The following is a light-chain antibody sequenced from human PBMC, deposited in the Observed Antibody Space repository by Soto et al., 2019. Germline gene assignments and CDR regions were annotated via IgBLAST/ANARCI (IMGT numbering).Light chain of an antibody. J-gene: IGLJ3*02. Sequence: QSVLTQPPSVSGAPGQRVTISCTGSSSNIGAGYDVHWYQQLPGTAPKLLIYGNSHRPSGVPDRFSGSKAGTSASLAITGLQAEAEADYYCQSYDSSLSGWVFGGGTKLTVL. CDR2: GNS. CDR1: SSNIGAGYD. V-gene: IGLV1-40*01. CDR3: QSYDSSLSGWV.